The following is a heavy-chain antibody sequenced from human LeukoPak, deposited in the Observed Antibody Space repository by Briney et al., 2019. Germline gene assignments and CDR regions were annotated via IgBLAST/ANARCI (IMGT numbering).Heavy chain of an antibody. Sequence: PGGSLRLSCAASGFTFGDYAMSWVRQAPGKGLEWVSIISWNSGRRTYADSVKGRFTISRDNAKNFLYLQVNSLTPEDTALYYCAKEMNPRGTSFDYWSQGTLVTVSS. V-gene: IGHV3-9*01. J-gene: IGHJ4*02. CDR1: GFTFGDYA. D-gene: IGHD2-15*01. CDR2: ISWNSGRR. CDR3: AKEMNPRGTSFDY.